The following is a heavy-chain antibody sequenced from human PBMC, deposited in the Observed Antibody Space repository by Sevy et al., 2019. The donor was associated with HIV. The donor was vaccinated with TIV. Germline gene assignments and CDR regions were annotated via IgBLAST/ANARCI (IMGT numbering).Heavy chain of an antibody. D-gene: IGHD2-15*01. J-gene: IGHJ4*02. V-gene: IGHV3-7*03. CDR2: IKQDGSEK. CDR1: GFTFSSYW. CDR3: AGDQRVKYCSGGSCSSRAPFDY. Sequence: GGSLRLSCAASGFTFSSYWMSWVRQAPGKGLEWVANIKQDGSEKYYVDSVKGRFTISRDNAKNSLYLQMNSLRAEDTAVYYGAGDQRVKYCSGGSCSSRAPFDYWGQGTLVTVSS.